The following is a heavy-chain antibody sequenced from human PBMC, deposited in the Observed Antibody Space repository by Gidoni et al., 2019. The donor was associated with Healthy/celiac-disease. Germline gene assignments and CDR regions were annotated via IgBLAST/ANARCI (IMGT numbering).Heavy chain of an antibody. J-gene: IGHJ6*02. V-gene: IGHV3-21*01. Sequence: EVQLVESGGGLVKPGGSLRLSCAASGFTFSSYSMNWVRQAPGKGLEWVSSISSSSSYIYYADSVKGRFTISRDNAKNSLYLQMNSLRAEDTAVYYCARGDYDFWSGYYSWYYYGMDVWGQGTTVTVSS. CDR2: ISSSSSYI. CDR3: ARGDYDFWSGYYSWYYYGMDV. D-gene: IGHD3-3*01. CDR1: GFTFSSYS.